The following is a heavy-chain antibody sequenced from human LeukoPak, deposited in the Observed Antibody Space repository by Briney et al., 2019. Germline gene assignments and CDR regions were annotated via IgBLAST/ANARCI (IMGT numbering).Heavy chain of an antibody. CDR1: GFVFSTYG. CDR2: IWDDGSNQ. V-gene: IGHV3-33*01. CDR3: ARDGGYHDSSGYYHSYYFDY. J-gene: IGHJ4*02. Sequence: GRSLRLSCAASGFVFSTYGMHWVRQAPGKGLEWVAVIWDDGSNQYYVDSVKGRFTISRDNSKNTLYLRMNSLRAEDTAVYYCARDGGYHDSSGYYHSYYFDYWGQGTLVTVSS. D-gene: IGHD3-22*01.